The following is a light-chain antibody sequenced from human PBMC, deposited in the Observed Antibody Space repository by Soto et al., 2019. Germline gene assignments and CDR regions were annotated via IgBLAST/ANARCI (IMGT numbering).Light chain of an antibody. CDR1: QSISSY. CDR2: DAS. CDR3: QPRGNLPIT. Sequence: EIVLTQSPATLSLSPGERATLSCRASQSISSYLDWYQQKRGQAPRLLIYDASKMATGIPARFSGSGSWTDFTLAVSSLEPEDFAVYDCQPRGNLPITFGQGTRLEIK. V-gene: IGKV3-11*01. J-gene: IGKJ5*01.